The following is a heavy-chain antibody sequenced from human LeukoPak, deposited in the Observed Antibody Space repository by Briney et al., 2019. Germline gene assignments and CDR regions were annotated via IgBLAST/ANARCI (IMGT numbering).Heavy chain of an antibody. Sequence: GGSLRLSCAASGFTFSSYSMNWVRQAPGKGLEWVSSISSSSSYIYYADSVKGRFTISRDNAKNSLYLQINSLRAEDTAVYYCARGYCTNGVCPQKSSSWPGYYYYYYGMDVWGQGTTVTVSS. CDR3: ARGYCTNGVCPQKSSSWPGYYYYYYGMDV. D-gene: IGHD2-8*01. J-gene: IGHJ6*02. CDR1: GFTFSSYS. V-gene: IGHV3-21*01. CDR2: ISSSSSYI.